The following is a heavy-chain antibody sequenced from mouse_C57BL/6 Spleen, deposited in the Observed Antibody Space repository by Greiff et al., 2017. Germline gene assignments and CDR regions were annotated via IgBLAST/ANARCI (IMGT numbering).Heavy chain of an antibody. V-gene: IGHV5-9-1*02. CDR1: GFTFSSYA. D-gene: IGHD1-2*01. CDR3: TRASYYGQFDY. CDR2: ISSGGDYI. J-gene: IGHJ2*01. Sequence: EVKVVESGEGLVKPGGSLKLSCAASGFTFSSYAMSWVRQTPEKRLEWVAYISSGGDYIYYADTVKGRFTISRDNARNTLYLQMSSLKSEDTAMYYCTRASYYGQFDYWGQGTTLTVSS.